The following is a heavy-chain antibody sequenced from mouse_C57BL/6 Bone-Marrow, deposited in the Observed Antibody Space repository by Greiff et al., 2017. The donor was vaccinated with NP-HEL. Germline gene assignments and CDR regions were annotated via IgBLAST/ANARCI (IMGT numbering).Heavy chain of an antibody. CDR2: ISSGGSYT. CDR1: GFTFSSYG. Sequence: DVMLVESGGDLVKPGGSLKLSCAASGFTFSSYGMSWVRQTPDKRLEWVATISSGGSYTYYPDSVKGRFTISRDNAKNTLYLQMSSLKSEDTAMYYCARPPGSSSYAMDYWGQGTSVTVSS. D-gene: IGHD1-1*01. J-gene: IGHJ4*01. V-gene: IGHV5-6*02. CDR3: ARPPGSSSYAMDY.